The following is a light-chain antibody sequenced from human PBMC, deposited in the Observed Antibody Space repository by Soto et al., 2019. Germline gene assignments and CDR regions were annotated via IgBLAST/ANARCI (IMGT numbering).Light chain of an antibody. CDR1: QGISSNN. CDR3: QQYGGSPL. CDR2: GAS. Sequence: EIVLTQSPGTLSLSPGERATLSCRASQGISSNNLAWYQQKPGQAPRLLIYGASSRATGIPDRFSGSGSGTDFTLTISRLEPEDSAVYYCQQYGGSPLFGQGTKVEIK. V-gene: IGKV3-20*01. J-gene: IGKJ1*01.